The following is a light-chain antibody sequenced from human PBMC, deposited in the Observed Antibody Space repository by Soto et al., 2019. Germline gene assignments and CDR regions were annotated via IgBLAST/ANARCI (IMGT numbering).Light chain of an antibody. V-gene: IGLV1-40*01. J-gene: IGLJ1*01. CDR1: SSNIGAGYD. CDR3: QSYDSSLSADYV. Sequence: QSVLTQPPSVSGAPGQSVTISCTGSSSNIGAGYDVHWYQQLPGTAPKLLIYGNINRPSGVPDRFSGSKSGTSASLAITGLQAEDEADYYCQSYDSSLSADYVFGTGTKLTVL. CDR2: GNI.